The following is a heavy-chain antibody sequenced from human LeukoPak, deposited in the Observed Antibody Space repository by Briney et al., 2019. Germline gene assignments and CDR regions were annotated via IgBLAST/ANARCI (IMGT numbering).Heavy chain of an antibody. J-gene: IGHJ6*03. CDR2: IYNSGST. CDR3: ARGLPGIAAAGTSRYYYYYYMDV. CDR1: GYSISNTHY. V-gene: IGHV4-38-2*01. Sequence: PSETLSLTCAVSGYSISNTHYWGWIRQPPGKGLEWIGSIYNSGSTHYNPSLKSRVTISVDTSMNQFSLKLSSVTAADTAVYYCARGLPGIAAAGTSRYYYYYYMDVWGKGTTVTVSS. D-gene: IGHD6-13*01.